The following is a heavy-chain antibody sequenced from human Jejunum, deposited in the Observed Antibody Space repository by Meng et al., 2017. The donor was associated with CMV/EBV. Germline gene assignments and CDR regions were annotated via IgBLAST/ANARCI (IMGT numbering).Heavy chain of an antibody. J-gene: IGHJ6*02. CDR3: ARDSTSRGYYYYGMDV. CDR1: GGSINTYY. V-gene: IGHV4-59*01. D-gene: IGHD3-10*01. CDR2: IYYNGST. Sequence: GGSINTYYWHWIRQPPGKGLEYIGYIYYNGSTNSNPSLKSRVTISVDTSKNQFSLKLSSVTAADTAVYYCARDSTSRGYYYYGMDVWGQGTTVTVSS.